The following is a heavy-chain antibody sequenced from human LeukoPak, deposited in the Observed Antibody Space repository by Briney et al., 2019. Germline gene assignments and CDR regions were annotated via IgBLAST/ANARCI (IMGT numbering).Heavy chain of an antibody. Sequence: SETLSLTCTVSGGSISSGSYYWSWIRQPAGRGLEWIGRIYTSGSTNYNPSLKSRVTISVDTSKNQFSLKLSSATAADTAVYYCARNYGDYYYYYMDVWGKGTTVTVSS. CDR2: IYTSGST. D-gene: IGHD4-17*01. J-gene: IGHJ6*03. CDR1: GGSISSGSYY. V-gene: IGHV4-61*02. CDR3: ARNYGDYYYYYMDV.